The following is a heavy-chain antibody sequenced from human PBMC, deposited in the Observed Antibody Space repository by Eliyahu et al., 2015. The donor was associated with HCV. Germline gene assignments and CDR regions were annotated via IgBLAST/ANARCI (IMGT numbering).Heavy chain of an antibody. J-gene: IGHJ6*03. CDR2: IXWNGGST. Sequence: EVQLVESGGGVVRPGGSLRLSCAASGFTFDDYGXSWVRQAXGKGLGWVSGIXWNGGSTGYADSVKGRFTISRDNAKNSLYLQMNSLRAEDTALYHCARDGEVVVAAHPGDYYYYYMDVWGKGTTVTVSS. CDR1: GFTFDDYG. CDR3: ARDGEVVVAAHPGDYYYYYMDV. D-gene: IGHD2-15*01. V-gene: IGHV3-20*01.